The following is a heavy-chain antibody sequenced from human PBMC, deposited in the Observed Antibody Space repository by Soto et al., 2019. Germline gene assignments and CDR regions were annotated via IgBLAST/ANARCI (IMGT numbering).Heavy chain of an antibody. V-gene: IGHV3-7*01. CDR3: ARDGPYYFDY. J-gene: IGHJ4*02. Sequence: EVQLVESGGGLVQPGGSLRLSCVASGFTFSSYWMSWVRQAPGKGLEWVSNIKQDGSETYYVDSVKGRFTISRDNAKNSLYLQMNSLRAEDTAVYYCARDGPYYFDYWGQGTLVTVS. CDR1: GFTFSSYW. CDR2: IKQDGSET.